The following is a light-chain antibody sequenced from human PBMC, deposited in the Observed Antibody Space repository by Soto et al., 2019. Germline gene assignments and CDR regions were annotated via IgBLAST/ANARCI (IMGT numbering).Light chain of an antibody. Sequence: EIVLTQSPGTLSLSPGDRATLSCRASQRVTSTYLTWYQQKPGQATRLLIYGVSSRATSIPDRFSGSGSGTDFTLTISRLEPEDFAGYYCQQYHSSPLTFGPGTKVDIK. CDR3: QQYHSSPLT. V-gene: IGKV3-20*01. J-gene: IGKJ3*01. CDR2: GVS. CDR1: QRVTSTY.